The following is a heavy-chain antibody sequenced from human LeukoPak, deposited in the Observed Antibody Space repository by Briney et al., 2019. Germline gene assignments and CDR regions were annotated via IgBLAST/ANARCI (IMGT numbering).Heavy chain of an antibody. CDR1: GFTFSSYS. Sequence: PGGSLRLSCAASGFTFSSYSMNWVRQAPGKGLEWVSSISSSSSYIYYADSVKGRFTISRDNAKNSLYLQMNSLRAEDTAVYHCVRVAYTSAWHFDYWGQGTLVTVSS. V-gene: IGHV3-21*04. CDR3: VRVAYTSAWHFDY. D-gene: IGHD6-19*01. J-gene: IGHJ4*02. CDR2: ISSSSSYI.